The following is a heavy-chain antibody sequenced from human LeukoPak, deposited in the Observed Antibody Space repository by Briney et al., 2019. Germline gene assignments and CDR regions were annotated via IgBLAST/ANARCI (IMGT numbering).Heavy chain of an antibody. Sequence: GASVKVSCKASGYTFTSYGISWVRQAPGQGLEWMGWISAYNGNTNYAQKLQGRVTMTTDTSTSTAYMEPRSLRSDDTAVYYCARDSPDIVVVPAASYYWGQGTLVTVSS. J-gene: IGHJ4*02. CDR3: ARDSPDIVVVPAASYY. D-gene: IGHD2-2*01. V-gene: IGHV1-18*01. CDR2: ISAYNGNT. CDR1: GYTFTSYG.